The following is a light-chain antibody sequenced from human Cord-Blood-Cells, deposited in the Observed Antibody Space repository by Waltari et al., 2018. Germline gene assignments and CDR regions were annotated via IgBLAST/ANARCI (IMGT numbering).Light chain of an antibody. CDR1: SSDVGSYNL. CDR2: EGS. CDR3: CSYAGSSTVV. Sequence: QSALTQPASVSGSPGQSTTISCTGTSSDVGSYNLVSWYKQHPGKATKLIVYEGSKRPSGVSNRCSGSRSGNTASLTISGLQAEDEADYYCCSYAGSSTVVFGGGTKLTVL. V-gene: IGLV2-23*01. J-gene: IGLJ2*01.